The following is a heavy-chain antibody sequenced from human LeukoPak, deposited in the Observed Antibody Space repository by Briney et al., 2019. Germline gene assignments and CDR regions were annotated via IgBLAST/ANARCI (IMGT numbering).Heavy chain of an antibody. J-gene: IGHJ4*02. CDR2: IRYDGSNK. V-gene: IGHV3-30*02. D-gene: IGHD3-9*01. Sequence: GGSLRLSCAASGFTFSSYGMHWVRQAPGKGLEWVAFIRYDGSNKYYADSVKGRFTISRDNSKNTLYLQMNSLRAEDTAVYYCARGTDRYYDILTGYYEGGYYFDYWGQGTLVTVSS. CDR3: ARGTDRYYDILTGYYEGGYYFDY. CDR1: GFTFSSYG.